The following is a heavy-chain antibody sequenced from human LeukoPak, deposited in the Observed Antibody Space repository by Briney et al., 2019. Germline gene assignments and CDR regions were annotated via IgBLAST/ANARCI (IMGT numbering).Heavy chain of an antibody. CDR3: ATCGGSTWYWSDP. Sequence: SQTLSLTCTLSVGSISIGVYYWSWIRQHPRKGLEWIGYIYYSVSTYYNPSLKSRVTISVDTSKNQFSLKLSSVAAADTAVYYCATCGGSTWYWSDPWGQGTLVTVSS. J-gene: IGHJ5*02. CDR2: IYYSVST. D-gene: IGHD2-15*01. CDR1: VGSISIGVYY. V-gene: IGHV4-31*03.